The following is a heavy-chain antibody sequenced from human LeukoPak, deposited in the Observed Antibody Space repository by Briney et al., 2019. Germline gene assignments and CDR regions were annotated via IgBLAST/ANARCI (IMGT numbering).Heavy chain of an antibody. V-gene: IGHV3-33*01. CDR3: VRASGPFDL. Sequence: GGSLRPSCAASGFTFSDYGMHWVRQAPGKGLEWVAVIWFDGSNKYYADSVKGRFTISRDNSKNTLYLQMSSLRPEDTAVYHCVRASGPFDLWGQGTMVTVSS. J-gene: IGHJ3*01. CDR2: IWFDGSNK. CDR1: GFTFSDYG.